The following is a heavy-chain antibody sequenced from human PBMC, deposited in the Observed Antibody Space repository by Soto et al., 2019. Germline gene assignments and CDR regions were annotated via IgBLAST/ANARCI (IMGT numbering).Heavy chain of an antibody. D-gene: IGHD3-10*01. CDR3: AKDTGADY. V-gene: IGHV3-30*18. CDR1: GFTFSSYG. CDR2: ISYDGSDQ. J-gene: IGHJ4*02. Sequence: QVQLVESGGGVVQPGRSLRLSCAASGFTFSSYGMYWVRQAPGKGLEWVARISYDGSDQFYGDSVKGRFTTSRDNSKNTLYLQMNSLRSEDTAVYYCAKDTGADYWGQGTVVTVSA.